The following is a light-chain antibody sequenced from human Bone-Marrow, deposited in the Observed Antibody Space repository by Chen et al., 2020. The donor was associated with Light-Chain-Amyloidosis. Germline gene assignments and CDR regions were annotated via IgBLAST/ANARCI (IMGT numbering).Light chain of an antibody. Sequence: QSALTQPASVSGSPGQSIPIASVGTSSDVGGHDHVSWYQQCPGKAPKLIIYDVTYRPSGVSHRFSGSKSGNTASLTVSGRQAEDEADYYCSSHASGSTLVFGGGTKLTVL. V-gene: IGLV2-14*01. CDR2: DVT. CDR3: SSHASGSTLV. CDR1: SSDVGGHDH. J-gene: IGLJ3*02.